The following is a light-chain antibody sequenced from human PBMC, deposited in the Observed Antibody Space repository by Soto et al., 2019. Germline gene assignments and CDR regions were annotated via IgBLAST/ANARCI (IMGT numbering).Light chain of an antibody. CDR3: QQLTDWPPQWT. Sequence: IVLTQSPATLSLSPVERATLSCVASQSVSSNYLAEYQQKPGLAPRLLIYDASSRATGIPARFSGSGSGTDFTLTISSLEPEDFAVYYCQQLTDWPPQWTFGQGTKVDI. V-gene: IGKV3D-20*02. CDR2: DAS. CDR1: QSVSSNY. J-gene: IGKJ1*01.